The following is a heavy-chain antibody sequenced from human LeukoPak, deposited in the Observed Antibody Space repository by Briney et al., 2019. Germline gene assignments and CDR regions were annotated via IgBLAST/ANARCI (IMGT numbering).Heavy chain of an antibody. D-gene: IGHD6-13*01. CDR2: ISGSGGST. J-gene: IGHJ4*02. CDR1: GFTFSSYA. Sequence: GGSLRLSCAAPGFTFSSYAMSWVRQAPGKGLEWVSAISGSGGSTFYADSVKGRFTISRDNSKNTLYLQVNSLRAEDTAVYYCAKDSYYSSSWSDYDFWGQGTLVTVSS. V-gene: IGHV3-23*01. CDR3: AKDSYYSSSWSDYDF.